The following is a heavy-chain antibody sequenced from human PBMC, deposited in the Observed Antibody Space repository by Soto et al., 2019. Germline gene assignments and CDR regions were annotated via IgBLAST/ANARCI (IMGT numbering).Heavy chain of an antibody. Sequence: GSLRLSCAASGFTFSSYAMSWVRQAPGKGLGWVSGISGSGGGTYYADSVKGRVTISRDNSKNTLYLQMNSLRAEDTAVYYCAKYPDNDFWSGHSGREYGMDVRGRGTTVTVSS. J-gene: IGHJ6*02. D-gene: IGHD3-3*01. CDR2: ISGSGGGT. V-gene: IGHV3-23*01. CDR3: AKYPDNDFWSGHSGREYGMDV. CDR1: GFTFSSYA.